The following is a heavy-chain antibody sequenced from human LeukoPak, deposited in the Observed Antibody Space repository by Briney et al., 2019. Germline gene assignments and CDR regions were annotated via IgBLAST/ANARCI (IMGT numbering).Heavy chain of an antibody. Sequence: ASVKVSCKASGYTFTSYGISWVRQAPGQGLEWMGWISAYNGNTNYAQKLQGRVTMTTDTSTSTAYMELRSLRSDDTAVYYCARAIPASYSGSYYDFDYWGQGTLVTVSS. J-gene: IGHJ4*02. CDR1: GYTFTSYG. CDR3: ARAIPASYSGSYYDFDY. CDR2: ISAYNGNT. V-gene: IGHV1-18*01. D-gene: IGHD1-26*01.